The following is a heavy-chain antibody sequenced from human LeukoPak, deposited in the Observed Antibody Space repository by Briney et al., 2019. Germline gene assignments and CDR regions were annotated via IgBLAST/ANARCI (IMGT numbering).Heavy chain of an antibody. CDR2: ISFDGSNR. CDR1: GFTFRSYA. Sequence: GGSLRLSCAASGFTFRSYAMHWVRQAPGKRLEWMAVISFDGSNRYYADSVKGRFTISRDNSKNTLYLQKNSLRDEDTAVYYCARGPRVLWFGELLMDVWGKGTTVTVSS. D-gene: IGHD3-10*01. J-gene: IGHJ6*04. CDR3: ARGPRVLWFGELLMDV. V-gene: IGHV3-30*01.